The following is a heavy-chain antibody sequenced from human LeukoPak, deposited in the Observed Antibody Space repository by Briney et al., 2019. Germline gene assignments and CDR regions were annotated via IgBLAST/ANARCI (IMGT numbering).Heavy chain of an antibody. CDR1: GFTFSSYW. V-gene: IGHV3-48*02. Sequence: KPGGSLRLSCAASGFTFSSYWMNWVRQAPGKGLEWISYISSDSSTIFYADSVKGRFTISRDNVKNSLFLQLNSLRDEDTAVYYCARDEDAFGGQGTLVTVSS. J-gene: IGHJ4*02. CDR3: ARDEDAF. CDR2: ISSDSSTI.